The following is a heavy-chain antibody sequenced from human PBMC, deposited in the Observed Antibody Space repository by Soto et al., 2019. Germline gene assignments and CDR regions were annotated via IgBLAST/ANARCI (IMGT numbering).Heavy chain of an antibody. V-gene: IGHV4-39*01. CDR3: AIPWGKANYVSFPTAFDI. D-gene: IGHD1-7*01. Sequence: SETLSLPCTVSGDSMSRAGYCSVSIRQPPGTAMELIASIQYSGSTNYTTPLKSPVIISVEASKDQYTSKVTSATAADTAVSYCAIPWGKANYVSFPTAFDIWGRGTMVTGSS. CDR2: IQYSGST. CDR1: GDSMSRAGYC. J-gene: IGHJ3*02.